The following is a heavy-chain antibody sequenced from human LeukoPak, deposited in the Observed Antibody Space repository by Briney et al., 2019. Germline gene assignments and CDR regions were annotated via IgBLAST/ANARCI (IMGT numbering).Heavy chain of an antibody. CDR2: IYYSGKT. CDR3: ARDSSSYDSSGPLY. CDR1: GGSISSGGHY. D-gene: IGHD3-22*01. J-gene: IGHJ4*02. Sequence: PSETLSLTCSVSGGSISSGGHYWRWTRQHPGKGLEWIGNIYYSGKTYYHPSLNSRVMISVDKSKNQFSLNLSSVTAADTAIYYCARDSSSYDSSGPLYWGQGTLVTVSS. V-gene: IGHV4-31*03.